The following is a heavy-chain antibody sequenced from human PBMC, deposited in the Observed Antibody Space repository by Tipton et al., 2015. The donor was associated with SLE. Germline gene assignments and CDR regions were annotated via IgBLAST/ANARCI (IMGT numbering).Heavy chain of an antibody. V-gene: IGHV5-51*03. D-gene: IGHD6-19*01. CDR2: IYPGDSDT. CDR1: RYSFTSHW. Sequence: QSGAEVKKPGESLKISCKGSRYSFTSHWIGWVRQMPGKGLEWMGIIYPGDSDTRYSPSFQGQVTISADKSINTAYLRWSSLKASDTAIYYCATLVSGWRAFDVWGQGTVVTVSS. J-gene: IGHJ3*01. CDR3: ATLVSGWRAFDV.